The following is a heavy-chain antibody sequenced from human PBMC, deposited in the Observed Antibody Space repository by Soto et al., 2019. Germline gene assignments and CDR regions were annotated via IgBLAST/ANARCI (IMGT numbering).Heavy chain of an antibody. CDR2: ISGRRAVT. CDR3: AKPRQFRSYYESAGHYNY. Sequence: EVQLLESGGGLVQPGGSLRLTCVGSGFTFRNQDMRWVRQAAGKGLEWVLCISGRRAVTYYADSVKGPFTISRDNSKNTRYLQMNNLRANHTAVYYCAKPRQFRSYYESAGHYNYWGQGTLVTVSS. D-gene: IGHD3-22*01. J-gene: IGHJ4*02. CDR1: GFTFRNQD. V-gene: IGHV3-23*01.